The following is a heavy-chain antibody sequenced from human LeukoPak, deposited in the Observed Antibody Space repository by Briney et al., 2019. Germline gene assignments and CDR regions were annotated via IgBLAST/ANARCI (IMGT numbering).Heavy chain of an antibody. CDR3: AKKVVVGATSPYSDFQD. V-gene: IGHV3-23*01. J-gene: IGHJ1*01. Sequence: GGSLRLSCVACGFTFSSYAMSWVRQAPGKGLEWVSAISGSGVTTHYAGSVKGRFSISRDNSKNTLYLQMNSLRAEDTALYYCAKKVVVGATSPYSDFQDWGQGTLVTVSS. D-gene: IGHD1-26*01. CDR1: GFTFSSYA. CDR2: ISGSGVTT.